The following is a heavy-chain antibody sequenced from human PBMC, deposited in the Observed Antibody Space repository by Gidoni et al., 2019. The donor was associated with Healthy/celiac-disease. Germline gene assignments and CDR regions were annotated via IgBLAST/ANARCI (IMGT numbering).Heavy chain of an antibody. J-gene: IGHJ4*02. CDR1: GGSFSGYY. D-gene: IGHD3-16*02. V-gene: IGHV4-34*01. Sequence: QVQLQQWGAGLLKPSETLSLTCAVYGGSFSGYYWSWIRQPPGKGLEWIGEINHSGSTNYNPSLKSRVTISVDTSKNQFSLKLSSVTAADTAVYYCARGDSLDLGAVYYFDYWGQGTLVTVSS. CDR2: INHSGST. CDR3: ARGDSLDLGAVYYFDY.